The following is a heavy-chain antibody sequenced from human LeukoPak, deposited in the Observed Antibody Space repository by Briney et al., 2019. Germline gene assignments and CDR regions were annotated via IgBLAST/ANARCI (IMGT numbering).Heavy chain of an antibody. CDR2: ISGSGGST. D-gene: IGHD2-2*01. V-gene: IGHV3-23*01. Sequence: GGSLRLSCAASGFTFSSYGMSWVRQAPGKGLEWVSAISGSGGSTYYADSVKGRFTISRDNSKNTLYLQMNSLRAGDTAVYYCAKLSEYAVVVPAAVGGEYYFDYWGQGTLVTVSS. CDR1: GFTFSSYG. CDR3: AKLSEYAVVVPAAVGGEYYFDY. J-gene: IGHJ4*02.